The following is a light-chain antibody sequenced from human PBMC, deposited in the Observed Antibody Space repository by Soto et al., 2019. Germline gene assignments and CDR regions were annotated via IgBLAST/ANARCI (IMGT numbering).Light chain of an antibody. CDR2: DVS. V-gene: IGLV2-14*01. CDR3: SSYTSSSTL. J-gene: IGLJ2*01. CDR1: SRDVGSYNY. Sequence: QSALTQPASVSGSPGQSITISCTGTSRDVGSYNYVSWYQQHPGKAPKLMIYDVSNRPSGVSNRFSGSKSGNTASLTISGLQAEDEADYYCSSYTSSSTLFGGGTKLTVL.